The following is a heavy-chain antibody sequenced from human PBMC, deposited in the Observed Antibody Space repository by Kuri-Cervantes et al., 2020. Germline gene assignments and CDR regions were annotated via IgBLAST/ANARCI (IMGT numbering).Heavy chain of an antibody. CDR3: ARFDRYSSSWYHYYYGMDV. CDR2: ISSSSSYI. J-gene: IGHJ6*02. D-gene: IGHD6-13*01. V-gene: IGHV3-21*04. CDR1: GVTFSSYS. Sequence: GGSLRLSCAASGVTFSSYSMNWVRQAPGKGLEWVSSISSSSSYIYYADSVKGRFTISRDNSKNTLYLQMNSLRAEDTAVYYCARFDRYSSSWYHYYYGMDVWGQGTTVTVSS.